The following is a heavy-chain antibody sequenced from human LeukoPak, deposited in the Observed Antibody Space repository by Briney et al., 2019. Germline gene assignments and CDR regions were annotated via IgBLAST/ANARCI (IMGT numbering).Heavy chain of an antibody. V-gene: IGHV1-8*01. D-gene: IGHD1-14*01. Sequence: GASVKVSCKTSGYPFTTYEINWVRQAAGQGLEWMGWVHPDTGYADYAQKFQGRVTMTSDTSISTAYMGLSSLRSDDTAVYFCARGPRNDPWGQGTLVTVSS. J-gene: IGHJ5*02. CDR3: ARGPRNDP. CDR1: GYPFTTYE. CDR2: VHPDTGYA.